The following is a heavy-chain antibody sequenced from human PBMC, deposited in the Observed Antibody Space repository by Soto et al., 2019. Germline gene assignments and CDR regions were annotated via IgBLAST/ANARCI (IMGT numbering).Heavy chain of an antibody. CDR1: GGTFSSYA. Sequence: GASVKVSCKASGGTFSSYAISWVRQAPGQGLEWMGGIIPIFGTANYAQKFQGRVTITADESTSTAYMELSSLRSEDTAVYYCARVMDGYNYYFDYWGQGTLVTVSS. CDR2: IIPIFGTA. J-gene: IGHJ4*02. D-gene: IGHD5-12*01. CDR3: ARVMDGYNYYFDY. V-gene: IGHV1-69*13.